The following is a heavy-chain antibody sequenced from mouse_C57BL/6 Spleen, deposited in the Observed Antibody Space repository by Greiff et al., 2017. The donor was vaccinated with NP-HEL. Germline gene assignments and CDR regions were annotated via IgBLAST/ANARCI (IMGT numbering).Heavy chain of an antibody. CDR2: IDPSDSYT. V-gene: IGHV1-50*01. CDR1: GYTFTSYW. J-gene: IGHJ3*01. D-gene: IGHD1-1*02. Sequence: QVQLQQPGAELVKPGASVKLSCKASGYTFTSYWMQWVKQRPGQGLEWIGEIDPSDSYTNYNQKFKGKATLTVDTSSSTAYMQLSSLTSEDSAVYYCARGQGGSYEVFAYWGQGTLVTVSA. CDR3: ARGQGGSYEVFAY.